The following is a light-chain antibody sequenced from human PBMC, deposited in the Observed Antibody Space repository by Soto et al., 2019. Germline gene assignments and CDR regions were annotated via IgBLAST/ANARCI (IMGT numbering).Light chain of an antibody. CDR1: QGISSS. CDR2: AAS. V-gene: IGKV1-9*01. CDR3: QQLKSFPLS. Sequence: IQLTQSPSSLSASVGDRVTITCRASQGISSSLAWYQQQPGKAPKLLIYAASTLQSGVPSRFSGSGSGTEFTLTISSLQPEDFATYYCQQLKSFPLSFGGGTTVEIK. J-gene: IGKJ4*01.